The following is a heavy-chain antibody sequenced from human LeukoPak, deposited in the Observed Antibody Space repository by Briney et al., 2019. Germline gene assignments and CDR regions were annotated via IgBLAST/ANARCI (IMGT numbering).Heavy chain of an antibody. CDR2: IYYSGST. CDR1: GGSISSSSYY. J-gene: IGHJ6*03. CDR3: ARVLYYCSSTSCYSDHYYYYYCMDV. D-gene: IGHD2-2*01. V-gene: IGHV4-39*07. Sequence: PSETLSLTCTVSGGSISSSSYYWGWIRQPPGKGLEWIGRIYYSGSTYYNPSLKSRVTISVDTSKNQFSLKLSSVTAADTAVYYCARVLYYCSSTSCYSDHYYYYYCMDVWAKGPRSPSP.